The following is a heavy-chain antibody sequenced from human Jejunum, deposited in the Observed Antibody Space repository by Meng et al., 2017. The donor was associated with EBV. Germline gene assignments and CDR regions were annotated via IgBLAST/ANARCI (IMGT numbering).Heavy chain of an antibody. Sequence: VQAGSEWKNRGSWVKVSCKASGDRFGTYSVSWVRQAPGQGLEWMGNTVPIFGTTSYAQKFQGRVTITADESTRTAFMELRNLRSEDSAMYYCARAGGDYEDYWGQGTLVTVSS. V-gene: IGHV1-69*15. J-gene: IGHJ4*02. D-gene: IGHD4-17*01. CDR3: ARAGGDYEDY. CDR1: GDRFGTYS. CDR2: TVPIFGTT.